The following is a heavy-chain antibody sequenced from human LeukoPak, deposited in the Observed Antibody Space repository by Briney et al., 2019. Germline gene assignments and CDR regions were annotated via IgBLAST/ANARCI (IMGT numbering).Heavy chain of an antibody. CDR2: ISGSGGST. V-gene: IGHV3-23*01. CDR3: ARAGYCSGGSCYYFDY. Sequence: GGSLRLSCAASGFTFSSYAMSWVRQAPGKGLEWVSAISGSGGSTYYADSVKGRFTISRENAKNSLYLQMNSLRAGDTAVYYCARAGYCSGGSCYYFDYWGQGTLVTVSS. J-gene: IGHJ4*02. CDR1: GFTFSSYA. D-gene: IGHD2-15*01.